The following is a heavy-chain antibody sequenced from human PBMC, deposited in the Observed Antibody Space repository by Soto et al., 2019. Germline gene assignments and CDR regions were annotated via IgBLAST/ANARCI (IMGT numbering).Heavy chain of an antibody. CDR3: ARDSQTGYFDWLTDSYGMDV. Sequence: GGSLRLSCAASGFTFSSYGMHWVRQAPGKGLEWVAVIWYDGSNKYYADSVKGRFTISRDNSKNTLYLQMNSLRAEDTAVYYCARDSQTGYFDWLTDSYGMDVWGQGTTVTVSS. V-gene: IGHV3-33*01. J-gene: IGHJ6*02. CDR2: IWYDGSNK. D-gene: IGHD3-9*01. CDR1: GFTFSSYG.